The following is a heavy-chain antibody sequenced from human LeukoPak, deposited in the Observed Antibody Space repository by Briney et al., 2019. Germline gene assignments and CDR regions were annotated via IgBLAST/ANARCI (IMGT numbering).Heavy chain of an antibody. V-gene: IGHV1-18*01. Sequence: ASVKVSCKASGYTFTSYGISWVRQAPGQGLEWMGWISAYNGNTNYAQKLQGRVTMTTDTSTSTAYMELRSLRSDDTAVYYCAINMVRGVIYNWFDPWGQGTLVTVSS. CDR2: ISAYNGNT. D-gene: IGHD3-10*01. J-gene: IGHJ5*02. CDR1: GYTFTSYG. CDR3: AINMVRGVIYNWFDP.